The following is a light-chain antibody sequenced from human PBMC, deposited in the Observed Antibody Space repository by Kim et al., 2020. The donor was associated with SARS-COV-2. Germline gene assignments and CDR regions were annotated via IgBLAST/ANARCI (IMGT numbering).Light chain of an antibody. CDR3: QVWDSSSGHWV. CDR1: NIGSKS. V-gene: IGLV3-21*04. CDR2: YDG. Sequence: PRKTAGISCGRNNIGSKSVLCCQQKPGETPVMVIFYDGDRRSGVPERFSGSNSGGTATLIISRVEAGDEADYYCQVWDSSSGHWVFGGGTKLTVL. J-gene: IGLJ3*02.